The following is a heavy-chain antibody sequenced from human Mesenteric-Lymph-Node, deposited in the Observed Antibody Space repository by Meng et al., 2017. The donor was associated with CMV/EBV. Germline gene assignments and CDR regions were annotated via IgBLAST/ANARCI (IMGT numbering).Heavy chain of an antibody. CDR3: ARVVLYYYGMDV. D-gene: IGHD6-6*01. Sequence: SETLSLTCTVSGYSISSGYFWGWIRQPPGKGLESIGYIYYSGDTNYNPSLKSRATISVDRSKNQFSLRLRSVTAADTAVYYCARVVLYYYGMDVWGHGTTVTVSS. CDR1: GYSISSGYF. V-gene: IGHV4-61*01. J-gene: IGHJ6*02. CDR2: IYYSGDT.